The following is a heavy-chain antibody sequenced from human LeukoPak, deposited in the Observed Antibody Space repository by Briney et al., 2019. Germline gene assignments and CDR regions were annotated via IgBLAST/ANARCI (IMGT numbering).Heavy chain of an antibody. D-gene: IGHD5-12*01. J-gene: IGHJ6*03. CDR1: GGSFSGYY. CDR2: INHSGST. Sequence: SETLSLTCAVYGGSFSGYYWSWLRQPPGKGLEGIGEINHSGSTNYNPSLKSRVTISVDTSKNQFSLKLSSVTAADTAVYYCARGPRGYSGYLHYYYYYMDVWGKGTTVTVSS. V-gene: IGHV4-34*01. CDR3: ARGPRGYSGYLHYYYYYMDV.